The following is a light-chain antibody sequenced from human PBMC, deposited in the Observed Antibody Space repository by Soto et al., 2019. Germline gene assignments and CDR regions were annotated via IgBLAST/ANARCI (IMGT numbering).Light chain of an antibody. Sequence: QSALTQPASVSGSPGQSITISCTGTSCDVGGDHYVPWYQQHPGKAPKLMIYGVSNRPSGVSNRFSGSKSGNTASLTISGLQAEDEADYYCRSYNSSSSVGVFGGGTKLTVL. CDR3: RSYNSSSSVGV. CDR1: SCDVGGDHY. J-gene: IGLJ3*02. CDR2: GVS. V-gene: IGLV2-14*01.